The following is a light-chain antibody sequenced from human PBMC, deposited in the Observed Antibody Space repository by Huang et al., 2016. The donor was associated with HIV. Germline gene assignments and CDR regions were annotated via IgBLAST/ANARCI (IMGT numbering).Light chain of an antibody. Sequence: EIVLTQSPGTLSLSPGQRAPLSCRASQSVRDDNLAWYQQTPGQPPRLLIYGASRRATGVPDRCSGSGSGRDFTLTVSRLEPEDFSVYYCQQYGSVSRFGGGTKVEIK. J-gene: IGKJ4*01. CDR1: QSVRDDN. V-gene: IGKV3-20*01. CDR2: GAS. CDR3: QQYGSVSR.